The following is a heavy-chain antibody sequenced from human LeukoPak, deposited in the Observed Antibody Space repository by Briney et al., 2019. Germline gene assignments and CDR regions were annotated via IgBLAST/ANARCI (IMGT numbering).Heavy chain of an antibody. CDR3: ARGGASYDSSGYYYIPHYFDY. D-gene: IGHD3-22*01. V-gene: IGHV4-59*06. CDR1: GGSINSYY. CDR2: IYYSGST. J-gene: IGHJ4*02. Sequence: SETLSLTCTVSGGSINSYYWSWIRQHPGKGLEWIGYIYYSGSTYYNPSLKSRVTISVDTSKNQFSLKLSSVTAADTAVYYCARGGASYDSSGYYYIPHYFDYWGQGTLVTVSS.